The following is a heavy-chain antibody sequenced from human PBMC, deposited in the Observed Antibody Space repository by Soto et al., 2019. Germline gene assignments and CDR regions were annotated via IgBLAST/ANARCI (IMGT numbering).Heavy chain of an antibody. CDR1: GFTFSTYW. D-gene: IGHD3-22*01. Sequence: EVQLVESGGALVQPGGSLRLSCAASGFTFSTYWMHWVRQAPGKGLLWVSRIKTDGTYATYADSVKGRFTISRDNAKNTLYLLMNSLRVEDAAVYYCAAGGSGYYANWGQGTLVTVSS. CDR3: AAGGSGYYAN. CDR2: IKTDGTYA. J-gene: IGHJ4*02. V-gene: IGHV3-74*01.